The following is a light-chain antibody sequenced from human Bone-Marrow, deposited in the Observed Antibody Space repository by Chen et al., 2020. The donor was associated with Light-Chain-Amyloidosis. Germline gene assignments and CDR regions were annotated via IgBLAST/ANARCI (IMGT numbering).Light chain of an antibody. CDR3: QSADSSGTYEVI. CDR2: RDT. CDR1: DLPTKY. J-gene: IGLJ2*01. V-gene: IGLV3-25*03. Sequence: SYELTQPPSVSVSPGPPARITCSGDDLPTKYAYWYQQKPGQAPVLVIHRDTERPSGISARFSGSSSGTTATLTISGVQAEDEADYHCQSADSSGTYEVIFGGGTKLPVL.